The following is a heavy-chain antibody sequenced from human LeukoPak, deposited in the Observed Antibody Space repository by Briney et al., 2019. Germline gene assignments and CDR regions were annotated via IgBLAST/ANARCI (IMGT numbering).Heavy chain of an antibody. CDR3: ARDRSSSRMVAGTRGFDWFDP. V-gene: IGHV6-1*01. CDR1: GDSVSSNSAA. CDR2: TYYRSKWYS. D-gene: IGHD6-13*01. Sequence: QTLSLTCAISGDSVSSNSAAWNWIRQSPSRGLEWLGRTYYRSKWYSDYAVSVKSRITINPDTSKNQFSLKLSSVTAADTAVYYCARDRSSSRMVAGTRGFDWFDPWGQGTLVTVSS. J-gene: IGHJ5*02.